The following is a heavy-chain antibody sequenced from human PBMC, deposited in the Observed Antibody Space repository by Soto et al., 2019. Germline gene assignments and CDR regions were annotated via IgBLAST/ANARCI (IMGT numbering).Heavy chain of an antibody. V-gene: IGHV3-23*01. CDR1: GFTFESYG. CDR2: ISGSAATT. Sequence: EVQLLESGGGLVQRGGSLRLSCTASGFTFESYGMSWVRQAPGKGLEWVSGISGSAATTYYADSVKGRFTISRDNSKNSLYLQMNSLRVDDTALYYCATERAPGIAAAGVFHSWGQGTLVTGSS. D-gene: IGHD6-13*01. J-gene: IGHJ4*02. CDR3: ATERAPGIAAAGVFHS.